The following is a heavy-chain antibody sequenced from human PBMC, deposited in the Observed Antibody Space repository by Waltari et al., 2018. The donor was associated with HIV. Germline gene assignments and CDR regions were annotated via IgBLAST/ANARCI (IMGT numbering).Heavy chain of an antibody. CDR3: ARQHAYTSDWFSQASFFNY. V-gene: IGHV4-39*01. Sequence: LQLKESGPGLVKPSDTLSLTSAVSGASMRSKTYYWAWIRQSPGERLEWIATIYYTGDTYFVPSLKNRTSISVDSSKTLLSLSLASVTAADTAIYYCARQHAYTSDWFSQASFFNYWGPGTLVTVSS. CDR2: IYYTGDT. J-gene: IGHJ1*01. D-gene: IGHD3-9*01. CDR1: GASMRSKTYY.